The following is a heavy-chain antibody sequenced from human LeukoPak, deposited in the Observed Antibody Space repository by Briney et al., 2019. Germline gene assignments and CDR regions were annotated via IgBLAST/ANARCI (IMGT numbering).Heavy chain of an antibody. CDR2: IYYSGST. V-gene: IGHV4-39*01. J-gene: IGHJ6*04. CDR1: GGSISSSSYY. Sequence: SETLSLTCTVSGGSISSSSYYWGWIRQPPGKGLEWIGSIYYSGSTYYNPSLKSRVTISVDTSKNQFSLKLSSVTAADTAVYYCASSGYCSSTSCPDVWGKGTTVTVSS. CDR3: ASSGYCSSTSCPDV. D-gene: IGHD2-2*01.